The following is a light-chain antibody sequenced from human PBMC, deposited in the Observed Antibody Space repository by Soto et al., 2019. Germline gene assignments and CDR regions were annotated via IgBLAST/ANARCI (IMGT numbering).Light chain of an antibody. V-gene: IGKV1-12*01. CDR3: QQANSFPRT. CDR1: QRISSW. J-gene: IGKJ1*01. CDR2: AAS. Sequence: DIQMTQSPSSVSASVGDRVTITCRASQRISSWLAWYQQKPGKAPKLLIYAASSLQSGVPSRFSGSPSGSDFSLTISSLQPEDFATYYCQQANSFPRTFGQGTKVEIK.